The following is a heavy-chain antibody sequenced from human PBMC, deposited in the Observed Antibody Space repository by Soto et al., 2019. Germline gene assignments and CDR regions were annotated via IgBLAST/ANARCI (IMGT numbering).Heavy chain of an antibody. Sequence: GESLKISCKGSGYSFTSYWISSVRQIPGKGLEWMGRIDPSDSYTNYSPSFQGHVTISADKYISTAYLQWSSLKASDTAMYYCASNGPWLLSGMDVWGQGTTVTVSS. D-gene: IGHD3-9*01. CDR2: IDPSDSYT. CDR3: ASNGPWLLSGMDV. V-gene: IGHV5-10-1*01. CDR1: GYSFTSYW. J-gene: IGHJ6*02.